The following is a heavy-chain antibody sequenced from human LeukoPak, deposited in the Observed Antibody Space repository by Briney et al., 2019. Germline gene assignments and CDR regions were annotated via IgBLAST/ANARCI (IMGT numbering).Heavy chain of an antibody. J-gene: IGHJ4*02. D-gene: IGHD3-10*01. CDR3: ARLGPRNTILIGEFDY. Sequence: GESLKISCKTSGYTFSTYWIGWVRQMPGKGLEWMGIIYPRDSDAKYSPSFQGQVITSADKSIKTAYLQWSSLQTSDTAMYYCARLGPRNTILIGEFDYWGQGTLVTVSS. CDR1: GYTFSTYW. V-gene: IGHV5-51*01. CDR2: IYPRDSDA.